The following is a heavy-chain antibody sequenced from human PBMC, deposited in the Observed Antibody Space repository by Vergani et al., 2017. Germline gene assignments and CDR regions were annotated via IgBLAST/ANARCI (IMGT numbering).Heavy chain of an antibody. V-gene: IGHV3-23*04. CDR1: GFTFSTYA. CDR2: ISSDGGST. J-gene: IGHJ4*02. Sequence: EVQLVESGGGIVKPGGSLRLSCVASGFTFSTYAMTWVRQAPGKGLEWVSTISSDGGSTYYADSVKGRFTISRDNSKNTLSLQMNSLTAEDTAIYYCAGPQGTSAYYYGGFDYWGQGILVTVSS. CDR3: AGPQGTSAYYYGGFDY. D-gene: IGHD3-22*01.